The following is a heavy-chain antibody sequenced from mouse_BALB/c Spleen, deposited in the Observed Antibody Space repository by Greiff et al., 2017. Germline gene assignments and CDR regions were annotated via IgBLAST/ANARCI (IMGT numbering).Heavy chain of an antibody. J-gene: IGHJ2*01. V-gene: IGHV2-6-2*01. Sequence: QVQLKESGPDLVAPSQSLSITCTVSGFLLTSYGVHWVRQPPGKGLEWLVVIWSDGSTTYNSALKSRLSISKDNSKSQVFLKMNSLQTDDTAMYYCARHGALGNYFDYWGQGTTLTVSS. CDR2: IWSDGST. CDR1: GFLLTSYG. D-gene: IGHD4-1*01. CDR3: ARHGALGNYFDY.